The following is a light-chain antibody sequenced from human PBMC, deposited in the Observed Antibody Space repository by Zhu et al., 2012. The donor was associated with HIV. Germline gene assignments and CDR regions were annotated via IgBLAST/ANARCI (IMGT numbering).Light chain of an antibody. J-gene: IGKJ1*01. CDR2: ETA. CDR1: QSVSTTY. V-gene: IGKV3-20*01. Sequence: EIVLTQSPGTPSLSPGERATLSCRSSQSVSTTYLAWYQQKHGQPPRLLMYETATRAAGTPDRFSGSGFGTDFTHTISRLEPEDFAVYYCQQYSSSPSWTFGQGTKVEIK. CDR3: QQYSSSPSWT.